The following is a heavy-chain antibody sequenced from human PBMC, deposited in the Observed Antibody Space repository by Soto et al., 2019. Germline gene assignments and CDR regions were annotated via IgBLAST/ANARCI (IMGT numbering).Heavy chain of an antibody. CDR1: GGSFSGYY. J-gene: IGHJ6*02. D-gene: IGHD3-10*01. CDR3: ARIRITMVRGVITPYYYYGMDV. V-gene: IGHV4-34*01. CDR2: INHSGST. Sequence: PSETLSLTCAVYGGSFSGYYWSWIRQPPGKGLEWIGEINHSGSTNYNPSLKSRVTISVDTSKNQFSLKLSSVTAADTAVYYCARIRITMVRGVITPYYYYGMDVWGQGTTVTVSS.